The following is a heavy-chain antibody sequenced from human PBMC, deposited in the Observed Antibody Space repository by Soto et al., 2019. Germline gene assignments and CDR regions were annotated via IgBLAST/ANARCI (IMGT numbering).Heavy chain of an antibody. CDR3: AKRAHGLSFVY. CDR2: ISGSGGST. Sequence: EVQLLESGGGLVQPGGSLRLSCAASGFTFRSYAMRWVRQAPGKGLGWVSAISGSGGSTYYADSVKGRFTISRDNSKNTLYLQMNSLRAEDTAVYYCAKRAHGLSFVYWGQGTLVTVSS. J-gene: IGHJ4*02. CDR1: GFTFRSYA. V-gene: IGHV3-23*01.